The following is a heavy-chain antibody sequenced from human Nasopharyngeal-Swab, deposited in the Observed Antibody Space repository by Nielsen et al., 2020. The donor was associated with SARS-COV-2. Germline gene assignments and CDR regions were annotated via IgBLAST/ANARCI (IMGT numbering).Heavy chain of an antibody. CDR3: ARDQVSAYYYDSSGTDAFDI. J-gene: IGHJ3*02. V-gene: IGHV1-69*06. Sequence: SVKVSCKASGDTFSSYAIGWVRQAPGQGLEWMGGITPIFDTTNYAQKFQGRVTITADKSTNTAYMELDSLRSEDTAVYYCARDQVSAYYYDSSGTDAFDIWGQGTMVTVSS. CDR2: ITPIFDTT. CDR1: GDTFSSYA. D-gene: IGHD3-22*01.